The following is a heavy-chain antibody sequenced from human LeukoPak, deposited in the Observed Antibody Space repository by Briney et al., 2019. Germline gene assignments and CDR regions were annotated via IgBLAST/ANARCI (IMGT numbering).Heavy chain of an antibody. D-gene: IGHD2-8*01. V-gene: IGHV5-51*01. CDR2: IHPGDSDT. Sequence: GESLKISCKGSGYSFTNYWIGWVRQMPGKGLEWMGIIHPGDSDTRYSPTFQGQVTISIDKSIGTAYLQWSSLKASDTAMYYCARSPFYYFDYWGQGTLVSVPS. CDR3: ARSPFYYFDY. J-gene: IGHJ4*02. CDR1: GYSFTNYW.